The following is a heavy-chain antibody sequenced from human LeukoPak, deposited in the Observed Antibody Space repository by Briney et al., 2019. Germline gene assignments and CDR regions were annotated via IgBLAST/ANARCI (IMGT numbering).Heavy chain of an antibody. CDR2: IRYDGSDK. Sequence: GGSLRLSCSASGFTFSIYGMHWVRQAPGKGLEWVAFIRYDGSDKYYADSVKGRFTISRDNSKNTVYLQMNSLRAEDTAVYYCARDCGGDCYPADAFDIWGQGTMVTVSS. J-gene: IGHJ3*02. D-gene: IGHD2-21*02. V-gene: IGHV3-30*02. CDR3: ARDCGGDCYPADAFDI. CDR1: GFTFSIYG.